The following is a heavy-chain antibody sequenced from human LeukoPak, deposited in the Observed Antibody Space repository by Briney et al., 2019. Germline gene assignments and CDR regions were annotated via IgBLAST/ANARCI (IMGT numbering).Heavy chain of an antibody. V-gene: IGHV4-34*01. Sequence: SETLSLTCAVYGGSFSGYYWSWIREPPGKGLEWIGEINHSGSTNYNPSLKSRVTISVDTSKNQFSLKLSSVTAADTAVYYCARGRSHYGSGSYFFDYWGQGTLVTVSS. CDR1: GGSFSGYY. D-gene: IGHD3-10*01. CDR3: ARGRSHYGSGSYFFDY. CDR2: INHSGST. J-gene: IGHJ4*02.